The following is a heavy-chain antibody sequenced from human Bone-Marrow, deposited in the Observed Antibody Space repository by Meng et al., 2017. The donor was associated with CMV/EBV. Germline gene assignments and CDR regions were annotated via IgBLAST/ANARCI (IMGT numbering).Heavy chain of an antibody. CDR1: GGSIRSYY. Sequence: SETLSLTCTVSGGSIRSYYWSWIRQPPGKGLEWLGYIYYSGSTNYNPPLKSRVTISVDTSKNQFSLKLSSVTAADTAGYYCARVKHIGILTGSRYFDYWGQGILVTVSS. CDR2: IYYSGST. D-gene: IGHD3-9*01. V-gene: IGHV4-59*01. J-gene: IGHJ4*02. CDR3: ARVKHIGILTGSRYFDY.